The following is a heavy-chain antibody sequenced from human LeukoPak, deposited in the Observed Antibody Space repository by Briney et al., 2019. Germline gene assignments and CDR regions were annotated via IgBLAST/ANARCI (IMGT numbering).Heavy chain of an antibody. CDR1: GYSFTSYW. Sequence: GESLKISCKGSGYSFTSYWIGWVRQMPGKGLEWMGIIYPGDSDTRYSPSFQGQVTISADKSISTAYLQWSSLKASDTAMYYCARGLGYCSSTSSPPLLWGRGTLVTVSS. CDR2: IYPGDSDT. J-gene: IGHJ2*01. D-gene: IGHD2-2*01. CDR3: ARGLGYCSSTSSPPLL. V-gene: IGHV5-51*01.